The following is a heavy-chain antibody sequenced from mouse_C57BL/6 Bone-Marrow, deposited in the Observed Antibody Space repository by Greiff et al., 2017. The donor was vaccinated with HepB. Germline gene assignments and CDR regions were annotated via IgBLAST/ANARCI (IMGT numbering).Heavy chain of an antibody. CDR2: IDPSDSET. Sequence: VQLQQPGAELVRPGSSVKLSCKASGYTFTSYWMHWVKQRPIQGLEWIGNIDPSDSETHYNQKFKDKATLTVDKSSSTAYMQLSSLTSEDSAVYYCARRGSPAWFAYWGQGTLVTVSA. CDR3: ARRGSPAWFAY. CDR1: GYTFTSYW. J-gene: IGHJ3*01. V-gene: IGHV1-52*01.